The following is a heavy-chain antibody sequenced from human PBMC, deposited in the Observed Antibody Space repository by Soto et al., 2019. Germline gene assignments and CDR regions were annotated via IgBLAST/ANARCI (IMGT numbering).Heavy chain of an antibody. CDR1: AFTFNNYA. D-gene: IGHD3-22*01. Sequence: WGSLRLSCAASAFTFNNYAMSFCGHSPFKGLEWVSGIGGSGRTTYYADSVKGRFTISRDNSNNTLFLQMNSLRAEDTAVYYCAKSRYSDSSGDFYDYWGQGTLVTVSS. J-gene: IGHJ4*02. V-gene: IGHV3-23*01. CDR3: AKSRYSDSSGDFYDY. CDR2: IGGSGRTT.